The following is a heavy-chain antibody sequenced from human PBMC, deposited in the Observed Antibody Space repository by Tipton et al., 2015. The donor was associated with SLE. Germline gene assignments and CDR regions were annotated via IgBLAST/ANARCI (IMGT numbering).Heavy chain of an antibody. CDR2: VNHSGTT. J-gene: IGHJ4*02. V-gene: IGHV4-34*01. CDR1: GGSFSDYY. Sequence: TLSLTCAVYGGSFSDYYWSWIRQPPGKGLECLGEVNHSGTTNYNPSPKSRVTISVDTSKNQFSLKLNSVTAADTAVYYCARSAGYGSSWAHFDYWGQGTLVTVSS. CDR3: ARSAGYGSSWAHFDY. D-gene: IGHD6-13*01.